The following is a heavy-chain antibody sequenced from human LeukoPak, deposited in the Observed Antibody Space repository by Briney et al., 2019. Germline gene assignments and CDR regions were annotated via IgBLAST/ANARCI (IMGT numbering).Heavy chain of an antibody. D-gene: IGHD3-10*01. V-gene: IGHV4-59*01. J-gene: IGHJ4*02. CDR1: GGSISSYY. CDR2: IYYSGST. CDR3: ARVRGHFDY. Sequence: KASETLSLTCTVSGGSISSYYWSWIRQPPGKGLEWIGYIYYSGSTNYNPSLKSRVTISVDTSKNQFSLKLSSVTAADTAVYYCARVRGHFDYWGQGTLVTVSS.